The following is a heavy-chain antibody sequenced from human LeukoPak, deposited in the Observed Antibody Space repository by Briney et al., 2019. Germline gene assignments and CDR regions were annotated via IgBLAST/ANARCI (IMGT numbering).Heavy chain of an antibody. CDR1: GFTFRSYA. CDR2: ISGSGSST. V-gene: IGHV3-23*01. J-gene: IGHJ4*02. CDR3: AKGLSGVVVTEGIDH. Sequence: PGGSLRLSCAASGFTFRSYALTWVRQPPGRGLEWVSGISGSGSSTYYPDSVKGRFTTSRDNSKNTLYLQMKSLRADDTAIYYCAKGLSGVVVTEGIDHWGQGTLVTVSS. D-gene: IGHD3-22*01.